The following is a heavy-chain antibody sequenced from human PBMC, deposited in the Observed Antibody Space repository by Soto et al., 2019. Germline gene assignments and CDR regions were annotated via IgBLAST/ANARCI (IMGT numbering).Heavy chain of an antibody. CDR2: INPNSGGT. V-gene: IGHV1-2*04. CDR1: GYTFTGYY. Sequence: ASVKVSCKASGYTFTGYYMHWVRQAPGQGLEWMGWINPNSGGTNYAQKFQGWVTMTRDTSISTAYMELSRLRSDDTAVYYCARDRRIAAAGYYYYHGMDVWGQGTTVTVSS. CDR3: ARDRRIAAAGYYYYHGMDV. D-gene: IGHD6-13*01. J-gene: IGHJ6*02.